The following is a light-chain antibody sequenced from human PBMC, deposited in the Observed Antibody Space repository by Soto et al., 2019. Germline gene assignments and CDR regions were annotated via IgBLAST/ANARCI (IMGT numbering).Light chain of an antibody. CDR2: EVS. J-gene: IGLJ2*01. V-gene: IGLV2-8*01. Sequence: QSALTQPPSASGSPGQSVTISCNGTTSDVGDYNFVSWYQHHPGKAPKLISYEVSKRPSGVPDRFSGSKSGNTASLTVSGLQAEDEADYYCSSYAGSNTFVVFGGGTKLTVL. CDR3: SSYAGSNTFVV. CDR1: TSDVGDYNF.